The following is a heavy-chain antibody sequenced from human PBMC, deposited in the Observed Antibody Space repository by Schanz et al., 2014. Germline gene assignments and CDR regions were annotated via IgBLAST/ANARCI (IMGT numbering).Heavy chain of an antibody. J-gene: IGHJ2*01. Sequence: EVQLVESGGGLVQPGGSLRLSCVASGFAFSSFAMTWVRQAPGRGLEWISFINTGSNYINYADSVKGRFTISRDNTKNSLFLQLNSLRADDTAVYYCARNRGSGGQNWYFDLWGRGALVTVSS. D-gene: IGHD1-26*01. CDR1: GFAFSSFA. CDR3: ARNRGSGGQNWYFDL. V-gene: IGHV3-48*04. CDR2: INTGSNYI.